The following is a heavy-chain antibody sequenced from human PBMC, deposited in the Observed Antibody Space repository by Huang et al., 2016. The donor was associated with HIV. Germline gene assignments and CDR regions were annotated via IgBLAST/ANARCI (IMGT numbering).Heavy chain of an antibody. J-gene: IGHJ4*02. CDR3: AYQWTGLDR. CDR2: IYWDDDT. V-gene: IGHV2-5*02. Sequence: QITLKESGPTLVKPTQTLTLTCSFSGFSLDTSGVAVGWGRQPPGEALEWLGLIYWDDDTRFSPSLGGRRSLTKDTSKNQVVLTMTNMDPVDTATYVCAYQWTGLDRWGQGILVTVTS. CDR1: GFSLDTSGVA. D-gene: IGHD6-19*01.